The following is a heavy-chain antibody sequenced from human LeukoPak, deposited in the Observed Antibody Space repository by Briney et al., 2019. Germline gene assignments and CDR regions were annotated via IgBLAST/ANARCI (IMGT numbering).Heavy chain of an antibody. CDR2: INAGNGNT. V-gene: IGHV1-3*03. CDR1: GYTFTSYA. CDR3: AREVTMVRGVPANYYYYMDV. Sequence: ASVKVSCKASGYTFTSYAMHWVRQAPGQRLEWMGWINAGNGNTKYSQEFQGRVTITRDTSASTAYMELSSLRSEDMAVYYCAREVTMVRGVPANYYYYMDVWGKGTTVTVSS. D-gene: IGHD3-10*01. J-gene: IGHJ6*03.